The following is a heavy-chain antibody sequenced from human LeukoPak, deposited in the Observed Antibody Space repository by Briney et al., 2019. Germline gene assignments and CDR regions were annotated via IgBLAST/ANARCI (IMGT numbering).Heavy chain of an antibody. CDR1: GFSFSRYA. CDR3: AKARSNSFSSFYNY. Sequence: GGSLRLSCAASGFSFSRYAMHWVRQAPGKGLEWVSVISGSGDSTNYEDSVKGRFTISRDNSRNMLNLQMSDLRAEDTAVYYCAKARSNSFSSFYNYWGQGTLVIVSS. J-gene: IGHJ4*02. V-gene: IGHV3-23*01. D-gene: IGHD2/OR15-2a*01. CDR2: ISGSGDST.